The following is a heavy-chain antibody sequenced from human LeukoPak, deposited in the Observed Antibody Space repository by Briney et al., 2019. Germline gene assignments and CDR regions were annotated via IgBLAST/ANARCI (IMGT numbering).Heavy chain of an antibody. J-gene: IGHJ3*02. CDR1: GFTFSSYS. D-gene: IGHD3-10*01. CDR3: VRGSLDAFDI. Sequence: PGGSLRLYCAASGFTFSSYSMNWVRQAPGKGLEWVSSISSSSSYIYYADSVKGRFTISSDNAKNSLYLQMNSLRAEDTAVYYCVRGSLDAFDIWGQGTMVTVSS. CDR2: ISSSSSYI. V-gene: IGHV3-21*01.